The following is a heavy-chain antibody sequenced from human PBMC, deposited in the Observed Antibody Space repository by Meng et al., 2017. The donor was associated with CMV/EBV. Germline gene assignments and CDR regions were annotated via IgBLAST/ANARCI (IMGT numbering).Heavy chain of an antibody. D-gene: IGHD2-15*01. CDR2: INPNSGGT. CDR3: ARETGRSYYYGMDV. J-gene: IGHJ6*02. V-gene: IGHV1-2*02. Sequence: ASVKVSCKASGYIFTGYYMHWVRQAPGQGLEWMGWINPNSGGTNYAQKFQGRVTMTGDTSISTAYMELSRLRSDDTAVYYCARETGRSYYYGMDVWGQGTTVTVSS. CDR1: GYIFTGYY.